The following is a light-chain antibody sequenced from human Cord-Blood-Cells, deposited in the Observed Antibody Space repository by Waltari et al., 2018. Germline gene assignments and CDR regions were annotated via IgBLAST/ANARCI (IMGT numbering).Light chain of an antibody. V-gene: IGKV3-11*01. J-gene: IGKJ4*01. CDR3: QQRSNWLT. CDR2: DAS. Sequence: EIVLTQHPATLSLSPGDRATLSCRASQSVSSSLAWYQQKPGQAHRLLIYDASNRATGVPAKFSGSGSGTDFTLTISSLEPEDFAVYYCQQRSNWLTFGGGTKVEIK. CDR1: QSVSSS.